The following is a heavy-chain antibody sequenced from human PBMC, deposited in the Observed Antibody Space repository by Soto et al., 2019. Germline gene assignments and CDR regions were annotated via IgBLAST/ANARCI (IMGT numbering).Heavy chain of an antibody. CDR2: INSDGSTT. CDR3: ARGGSNTYFRGLDY. CDR1: GFTFSNW. Sequence: EVQLVESGGGLVQPGGSLRLSCAASGFTFSNWMHCVRQAPGKGLVWVSRINSDGSTTSYADSVRGRFTIARDNAKNTLYLQMNSLRAEDTAVYYCARGGSNTYFRGLDYWGQGTLVTVSS. D-gene: IGHD3-16*01. J-gene: IGHJ4*02. V-gene: IGHV3-74*01.